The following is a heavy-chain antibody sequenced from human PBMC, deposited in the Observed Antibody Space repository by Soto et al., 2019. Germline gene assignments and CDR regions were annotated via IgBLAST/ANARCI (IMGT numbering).Heavy chain of an antibody. CDR3: ARDQGLGPGHLDL. J-gene: IGHJ2*01. Sequence: PSETLSLTCSVSGGSVSSGGYYLSWIRQPPGKGLEWIGYFYYRGSTNYNPSLQSRVTISVDTPKNQVSLRLHSVTAADPAVYYCARDQGLGPGHLDLWGRGTLVTVSS. D-gene: IGHD3-10*01. V-gene: IGHV4-61*08. CDR2: FYYRGST. CDR1: GGSVSSGGYY.